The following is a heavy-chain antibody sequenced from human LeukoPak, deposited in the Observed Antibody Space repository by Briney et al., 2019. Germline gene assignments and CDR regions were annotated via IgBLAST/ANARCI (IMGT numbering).Heavy chain of an antibody. Sequence: GGSLRLSCAASGFTVSSNYMSWVRQAPGKGLEWVSSISSSSSYIYYADSVKGRFTISRDNAKNSLYLQMNSLRAEDTAVYYCARDHSSGWRASFDYWGQGTLVTVSS. CDR2: ISSSSSYI. V-gene: IGHV3-21*01. D-gene: IGHD6-19*01. CDR3: ARDHSSGWRASFDY. J-gene: IGHJ4*02. CDR1: GFTVSSNY.